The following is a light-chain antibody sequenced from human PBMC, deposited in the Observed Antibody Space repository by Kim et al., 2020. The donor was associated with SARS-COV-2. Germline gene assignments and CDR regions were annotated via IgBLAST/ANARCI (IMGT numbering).Light chain of an antibody. J-gene: IGLJ3*02. CDR1: SSDVGGYND. V-gene: IGLV2-14*03. CDR2: DVS. Sequence: GQSITISCPGTSSDVGGYNDVSWYQQHPGKAPKLMMYDVSNRPSGVSNRFSGSKSGNTASLTISGLQAEDEAYYYCSSYTSSSTLVFGGGTQLTVL. CDR3: SSYTSSSTLV.